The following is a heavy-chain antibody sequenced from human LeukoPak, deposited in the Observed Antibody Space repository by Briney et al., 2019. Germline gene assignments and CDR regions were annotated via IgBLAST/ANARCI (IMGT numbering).Heavy chain of an antibody. CDR1: GFTFRLFG. J-gene: IGHJ4*02. D-gene: IGHD2-21*02. CDR3: AKVKTDILIPDS. V-gene: IGHV3-30*02. CDR2: IRFDGSNT. Sequence: GGSLRLSCVASGFTFRLFGMHWVRQAPGKGLEWVSFIRFDGSNTYHADTVKGRFTISRDNSKNTLYLQMNSLTSADTAVYYCAKVKTDILIPDSWGQGTLVTVSS.